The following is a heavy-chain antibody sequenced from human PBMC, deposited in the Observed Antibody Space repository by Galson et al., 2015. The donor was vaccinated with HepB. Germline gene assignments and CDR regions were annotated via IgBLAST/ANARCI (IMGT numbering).Heavy chain of an antibody. V-gene: IGHV5-51*01. CDR2: IYPGDSDT. CDR3: ARRIGRGINPGEAFDI. CDR1: GYSFTTYW. J-gene: IGHJ3*02. Sequence: QSGAEVKKPGESLKISCKGSGYSFTTYWIGWVRQMPGKGLEWMGIIYPGDSDTTYSPSFQGQVTISADKSISTAYLQWSSLKASDTAMYYCARRIGRGINPGEAFDIWGQGTMVTVSS. D-gene: IGHD3-16*01.